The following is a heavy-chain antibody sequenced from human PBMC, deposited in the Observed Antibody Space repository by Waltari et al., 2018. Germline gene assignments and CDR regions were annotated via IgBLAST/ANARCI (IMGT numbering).Heavy chain of an antibody. V-gene: IGHV3-23*03. Sequence: EVQLLQSGGGLVQPGGSLRLSCAGYVFTFSNYVMSWVRQAPGKGLEWVSVIYTGGSTHYADSVKGRFTVSRDNSKSTLYLQMDTLTPEDTAVYYCAKEGGGVTFDIWGQGTMVTVSS. J-gene: IGHJ3*02. D-gene: IGHD2-8*02. CDR2: IYTGGST. CDR1: VFTFSNYV. CDR3: AKEGGGVTFDI.